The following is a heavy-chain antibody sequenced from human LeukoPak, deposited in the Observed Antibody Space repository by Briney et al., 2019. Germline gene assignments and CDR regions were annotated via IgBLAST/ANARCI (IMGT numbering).Heavy chain of an antibody. V-gene: IGHV1-69*13. CDR1: GGTFSSYA. CDR2: IILIFGTA. D-gene: IGHD4-17*01. J-gene: IGHJ3*02. CDR3: ARDPDYGDYENAFDI. Sequence: ASVKVSCKASGGTFSSYAISRVRQAPGQGLEWMGGIILIFGTANYAQKFQGRVTITADESTSTAYMELSSLRSEDTAVYYCARDPDYGDYENAFDIWGQGTMVTVSS.